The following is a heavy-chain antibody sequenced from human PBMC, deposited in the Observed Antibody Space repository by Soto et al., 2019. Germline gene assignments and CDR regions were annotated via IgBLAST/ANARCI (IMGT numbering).Heavy chain of an antibody. J-gene: IGHJ4*02. V-gene: IGHV4-59*01. CDR2: VSDSGNT. CDR3: ARGGWGSSGSRPESEFDY. CDR1: GDSIRNYC. Sequence: TSETLSLTCTVSGDSIRNYCWSWIRQTPGKGLEWIGYVSDSGNTNYNPSLKSRVTISGDTSKNQFSLTLTSVTAADTAVYYCARGGWGSSGSRPESEFDYWGQGTLVTV. D-gene: IGHD6-19*01.